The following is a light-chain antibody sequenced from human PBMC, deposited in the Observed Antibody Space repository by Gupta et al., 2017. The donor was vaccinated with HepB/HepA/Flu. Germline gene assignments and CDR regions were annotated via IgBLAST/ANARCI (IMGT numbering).Light chain of an antibody. V-gene: IGLV4-69*01. CDR3: QTRGTGMV. CDR2: LNSDGSH. CDR1: SGHSSYA. Sequence: QLVLTQSPSASASLGASVKLTCTLSSGHSSYAIAWHQQQPEKGPRYLMKLNSDGSHSKGDGIPDRFSGSSSGAERYLTISSLQSEDEADYYCQTRGTGMVFGGGTKLTVL. J-gene: IGLJ3*02.